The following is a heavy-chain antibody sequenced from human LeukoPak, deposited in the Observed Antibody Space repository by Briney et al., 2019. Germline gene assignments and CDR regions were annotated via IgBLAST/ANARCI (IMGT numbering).Heavy chain of an antibody. CDR2: ITSSVGST. CDR3: GKAELSSSWSSLVAF. Sequence: GGSLRLSSGASGFTFSNFAMTWVRQAPGRGLEGGSSITSSVGSTYYAASVKGRFTISRDNSKTTLFMHMNTRSPGDTAVYYCGKAELSSSWSSLVAFWGQGSLVTAPS. V-gene: IGHV3-23*01. J-gene: IGHJ4*02. CDR1: GFTFSNFA. D-gene: IGHD6-13*01.